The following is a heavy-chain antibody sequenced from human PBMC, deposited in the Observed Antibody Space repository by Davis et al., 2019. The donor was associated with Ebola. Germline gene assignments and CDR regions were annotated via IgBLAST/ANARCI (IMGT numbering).Heavy chain of an antibody. J-gene: IGHJ4*02. CDR3: ARVSRGYYYDSSGYYYYYFDY. Sequence: PSETLSLTCAVYGGSFSGYYWSWIRQPPGKGLEWIGEINHSGSTNYNPSLKSRVTISVDTSKNQFSLKLSSVTAADTAVYYCARVSRGYYYDSSGYYYYYFDYWGQGTLVTVSS. D-gene: IGHD3-22*01. CDR1: GGSFSGYY. V-gene: IGHV4-34*01. CDR2: INHSGST.